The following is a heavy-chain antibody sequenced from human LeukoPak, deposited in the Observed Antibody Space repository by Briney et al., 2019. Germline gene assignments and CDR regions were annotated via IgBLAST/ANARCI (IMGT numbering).Heavy chain of an antibody. V-gene: IGHV3-30*02. CDR2: IRYDGSNE. Sequence: GGSLRLSCAASGLTFSSYGMHWVRQAPGKGLEWVAFIRYDGSNEFYADSVKGRFTISRDNSKNTLYLQMNSLRAEDTAVYYCAKDLYGSGSYQIRLFDYWGQGTLVTVSS. J-gene: IGHJ4*02. D-gene: IGHD3-10*01. CDR1: GLTFSSYG. CDR3: AKDLYGSGSYQIRLFDY.